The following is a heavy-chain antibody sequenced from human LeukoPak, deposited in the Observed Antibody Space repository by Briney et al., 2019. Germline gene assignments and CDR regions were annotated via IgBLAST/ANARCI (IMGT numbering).Heavy chain of an antibody. CDR3: ASPTARLGWFDP. V-gene: IGHV4-39*07. Sequence: SETLSLTCTVSGGSISSGSYYWGWIRQPPGKGLQWIGSFYYRGSTYHNPSLKSRVTISVDTSKNQFSLKLSSLTAAATAVYSCASPTARLGWFDPWGRGTLVTVSS. J-gene: IGHJ5*02. CDR2: FYYRGST. D-gene: IGHD6-6*01. CDR1: GGSISSGSYY.